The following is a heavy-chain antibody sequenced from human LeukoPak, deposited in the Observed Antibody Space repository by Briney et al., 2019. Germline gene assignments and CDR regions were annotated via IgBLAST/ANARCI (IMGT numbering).Heavy chain of an antibody. Sequence: ASVKVSCKVSGYTLTELPMHWVRQAPGKGLEWMGGVDPEDGEIIYAQKFQGRVTMTEDTSTDIAYMEMSSLRSEDTAVYYCATGRTKWDLLNYWGQGTLVTVSS. CDR3: ATGRTKWDLLNY. CDR1: GYTLTELP. J-gene: IGHJ4*02. D-gene: IGHD1-26*01. CDR2: VDPEDGEI. V-gene: IGHV1-24*01.